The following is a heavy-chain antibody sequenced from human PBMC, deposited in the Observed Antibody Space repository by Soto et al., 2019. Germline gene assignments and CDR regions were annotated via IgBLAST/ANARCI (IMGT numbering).Heavy chain of an antibody. J-gene: IGHJ5*02. D-gene: IGHD3-3*01. Sequence: GGSLRLSCAASGFTFSSYAMTWVRQAPGKGLEWDSSISGSGGATYYADSVKGRFTISRDDSKSTLHLQMNSLRAEDTALYYCAKAGRPYYDLWSENRFDPWGQGTLVTVSS. CDR3: AKAGRPYYDLWSENRFDP. CDR2: ISGSGGAT. CDR1: GFTFSSYA. V-gene: IGHV3-23*01.